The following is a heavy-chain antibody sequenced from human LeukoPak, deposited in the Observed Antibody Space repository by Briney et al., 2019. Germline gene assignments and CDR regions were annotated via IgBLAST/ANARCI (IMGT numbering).Heavy chain of an antibody. Sequence: GGSLRLSCAASGFTFSSYSMNWVRQAPGKGLEWVSSISSSSSYIYYADSVKGRFTISRDNAKNSLYLQMNSLRAEDTAVYYCARDNSGSYIGYYYYMDVWGKGTTVTVSS. J-gene: IGHJ6*03. CDR1: GFTFSSYS. D-gene: IGHD1-26*01. CDR3: ARDNSGSYIGYYYYMDV. CDR2: ISSSSSYI. V-gene: IGHV3-21*01.